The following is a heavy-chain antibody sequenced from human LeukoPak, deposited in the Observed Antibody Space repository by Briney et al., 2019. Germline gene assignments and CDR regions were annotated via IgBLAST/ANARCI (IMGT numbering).Heavy chain of an antibody. Sequence: PSETLSLTCTVSGGSISGWYWSWIRQPPGKGLEWIGYIYGSGNTNYNPSLKSRVTMSIDASKNQFSLKLTSVTAADTATYYCARETSLAGFASGLGFNYWGQGILVTVSS. CDR3: ARETSLAGFASGLGFNY. D-gene: IGHD6-19*01. CDR1: GGSISGWY. J-gene: IGHJ4*02. V-gene: IGHV4-59*01. CDR2: IYGSGNT.